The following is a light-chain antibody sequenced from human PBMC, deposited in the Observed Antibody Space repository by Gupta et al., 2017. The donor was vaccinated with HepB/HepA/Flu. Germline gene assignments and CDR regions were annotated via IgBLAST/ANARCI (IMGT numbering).Light chain of an antibody. J-gene: IGKJ1*01. CDR1: QDVDRY. Sequence: IRMTQSPSSISASTGARVTITCRAGQDVDRYLAWYQQKPGKAPKLLIYATSTLQSGVPSRFSGSGSGTHFTLTINYLQSEDFATYYCQQYYSYPPAASFGQGTKVDVK. CDR3: QQYYSYPPAAS. CDR2: ATS. V-gene: IGKV1-8*01.